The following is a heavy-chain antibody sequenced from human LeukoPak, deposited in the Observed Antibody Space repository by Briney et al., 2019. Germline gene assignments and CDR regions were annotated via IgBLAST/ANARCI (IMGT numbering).Heavy chain of an antibody. J-gene: IGHJ4*02. CDR1: GGSFSGYY. V-gene: IGHV4-34*01. D-gene: IGHD3-22*01. CDR3: ARGQKWLSFYYFDF. CDR2: INHGGST. Sequence: SETLSLTCAVYGGSFSGYYWTWIRQPPGKGLEWIGEINHGGSTNYNPSLKSRVNISMDTSKNQFSLKLNSVTAADTAIYYCARGQKWLSFYYFDFWGQGTLVTVSS.